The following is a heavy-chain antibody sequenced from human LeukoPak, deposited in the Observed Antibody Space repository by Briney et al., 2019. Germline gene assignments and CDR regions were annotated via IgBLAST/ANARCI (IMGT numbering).Heavy chain of an antibody. CDR1: GYTFTSYG. CDR2: ISAYNGNT. Sequence: ASVKVSCKASGYTFTSYGISWVRQAPGQGLEWMGWISAYNGNTNYAQKLQGRVTMTTDTSTSTACMELRSLRSDDTAVYYCARGGSVAGVYYYYMDVWGKGTTVTVSS. J-gene: IGHJ6*03. CDR3: ARGGSVAGVYYYYMDV. D-gene: IGHD6-19*01. V-gene: IGHV1-18*01.